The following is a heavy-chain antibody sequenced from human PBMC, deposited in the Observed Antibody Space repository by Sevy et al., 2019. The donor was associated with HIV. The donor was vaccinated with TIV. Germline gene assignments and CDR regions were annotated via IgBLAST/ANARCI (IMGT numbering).Heavy chain of an antibody. J-gene: IGHJ1*01. CDR2: ISYDGSNE. CDR3: ALERLSSDVAEYFEN. Sequence: GGSLRLSCAASGFTFSCFSMHWVRQAPGKGLEWVATISYDGSNEHYADSVKGRFTISRDNSKNALYLQMNSLRAEDTAVYSCALERLSSDVAEYFENWGQGTLVTVSS. D-gene: IGHD1-1*01. CDR1: GFTFSCFS. V-gene: IGHV3-30-3*01.